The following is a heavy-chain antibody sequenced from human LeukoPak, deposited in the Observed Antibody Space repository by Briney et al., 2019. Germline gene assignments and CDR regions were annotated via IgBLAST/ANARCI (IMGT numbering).Heavy chain of an antibody. CDR1: GDSVRSDS. J-gene: IGHJ4*02. V-gene: IGHV4-59*02. CDR2: IYYSGDT. CDR3: ARIIAGRLDF. Sequence: PSETLSLTCTVSGDSVRSDSWSWIRQAPGKGLEWIGDIYYSGDTNYDPSLKNRITISVDTSKNQFSLKMNSVTAADTAVYYRARIIAGRLDFWGQGTLVTVSS. D-gene: IGHD6-6*01.